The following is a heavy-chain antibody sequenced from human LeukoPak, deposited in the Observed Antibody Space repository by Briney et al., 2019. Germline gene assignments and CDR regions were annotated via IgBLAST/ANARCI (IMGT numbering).Heavy chain of an antibody. V-gene: IGHV3-11*01. J-gene: IGHJ4*02. Sequence: GGSLRLSCDASGFSISDYYMSWIRQSPGKRLEWISDITSGGASTNYADSVKGRFTISRDKAKNSVALQLNSLRAEDTAVYYCTRQRRGTYYAFDSWGQGTLVTVSS. CDR2: ITSGGAST. D-gene: IGHD3-16*01. CDR1: GFSISDYY. CDR3: TRQRRGTYYAFDS.